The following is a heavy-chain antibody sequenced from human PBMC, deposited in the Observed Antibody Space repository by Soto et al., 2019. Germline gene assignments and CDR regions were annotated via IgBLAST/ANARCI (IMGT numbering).Heavy chain of an antibody. J-gene: IGHJ5*02. CDR1: GFTFSSYG. Sequence: PGGSLRLSCAASGFTFSSYGMHWVRQAPGKGLEWVAVISYDGSNKYYADSVKGRFTISRDNSKNTLYLQMNSLRAEDTAVYYCAKDLEADCSGGSCYSPNWFDHWGQGTLVTAPQ. D-gene: IGHD2-15*01. CDR3: AKDLEADCSGGSCYSPNWFDH. V-gene: IGHV3-30*18. CDR2: ISYDGSNK.